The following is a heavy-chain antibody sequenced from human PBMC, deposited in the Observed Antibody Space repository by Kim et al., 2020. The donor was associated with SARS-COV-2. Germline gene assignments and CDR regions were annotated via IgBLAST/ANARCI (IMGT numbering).Heavy chain of an antibody. CDR3: TTERDNYYDSSGPTGTRYFQH. Sequence: GGSLRLSCAASGFTFSNAWMSWVRQAPGKGLEWVGRIKSKTDGGTTDYAAPVKGRFTISRDDSKNTLYLQMNSLKTEDTAVYYCTTERDNYYDSSGPTGTRYFQHWGGHPGHRLL. V-gene: IGHV3-15*01. J-gene: IGHJ1*01. CDR1: GFTFSNAW. D-gene: IGHD3-22*01. CDR2: IKSKTDGGTT.